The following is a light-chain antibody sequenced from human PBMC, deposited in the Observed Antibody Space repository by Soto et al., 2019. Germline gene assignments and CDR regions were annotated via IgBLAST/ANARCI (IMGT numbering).Light chain of an antibody. J-gene: IGLJ3*02. Sequence: QSALTQPPSASGSPGQSVTISCTGTNSDVGGYNYVSWYQQHPGKAPKLMIYEVTKRPSGVPDRFSGSKSGNTASLTVSGLQAEDEADYYCGSFAGSYTHWVFGGGTKLTVL. CDR2: EVT. V-gene: IGLV2-8*01. CDR1: NSDVGGYNY. CDR3: GSFAGSYTHWV.